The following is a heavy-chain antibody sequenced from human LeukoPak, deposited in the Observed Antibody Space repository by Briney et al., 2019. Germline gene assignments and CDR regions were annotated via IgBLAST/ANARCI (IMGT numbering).Heavy chain of an antibody. V-gene: IGHV3-73*01. D-gene: IGHD1-1*01. J-gene: IGHJ4*02. Sequence: HAGGSLRLSCAASGFTFSGSAMHWVRQASGKGLEWVGRIRSKTNSYATSYAASAKGRFALSRDDSKNTAYLQMNSLKTEDTAVYYCTRYNVGFESWGRGTLVTVSS. CDR3: TRYNVGFES. CDR1: GFTFSGSA. CDR2: IRSKTNSYAT.